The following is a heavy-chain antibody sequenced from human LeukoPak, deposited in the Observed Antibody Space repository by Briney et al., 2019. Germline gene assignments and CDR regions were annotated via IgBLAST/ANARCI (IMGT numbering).Heavy chain of an antibody. CDR2: IIPIFGTA. CDR1: GGTFSSYA. J-gene: IGHJ3*02. V-gene: IGHV1-69*13. CDR3: ARDIHSSGWYGNAFDI. Sequence: SVKVSCKASGGTFSSYAISWVRQAPGQGLEWMGGIIPIFGTANYAQKFQGRVTITADESTSTAYMELSSLRSEDTAVYYCARDIHSSGWYGNAFDIWGQGTMVTVSS. D-gene: IGHD6-19*01.